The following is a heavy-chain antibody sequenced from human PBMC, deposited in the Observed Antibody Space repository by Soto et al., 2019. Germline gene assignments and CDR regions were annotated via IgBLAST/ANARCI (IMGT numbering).Heavy chain of an antibody. J-gene: IGHJ4*02. CDR3: AKDLEAVAQNDY. CDR2: ISYDGSNK. V-gene: IGHV3-30*18. CDR1: GFTFSSYG. Sequence: QVQLVESGGGVVQPGRSLRLSCAASGFTFSSYGMHWDRQAPGKGLEWVAVISYDGSNKYYADSVKGRFTISRDNSKNTLYLQMNSLRAEDTAVYYCAKDLEAVAQNDYWGQGTLVTVSS. D-gene: IGHD6-19*01.